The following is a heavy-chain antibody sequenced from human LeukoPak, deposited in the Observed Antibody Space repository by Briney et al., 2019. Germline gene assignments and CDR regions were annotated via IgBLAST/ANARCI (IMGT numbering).Heavy chain of an antibody. V-gene: IGHV4-34*01. CDR3: ARGTYYYGSGTSRLDY. D-gene: IGHD3-10*01. CDR2: INHSGST. J-gene: IGHJ4*02. Sequence: PSETLSPTCAVYGGSFSGYYWSWIRQPPGKGLEWIGEINHSGSTNYNPSLKSRVTISVDTSKNQFSLKLSSVTAADTAVYYCARGTYYYGSGTSRLDYWGQGTLVTVSS. CDR1: GGSFSGYY.